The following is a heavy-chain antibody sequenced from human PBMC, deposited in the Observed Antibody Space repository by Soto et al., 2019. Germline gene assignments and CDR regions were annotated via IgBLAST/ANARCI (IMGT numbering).Heavy chain of an antibody. V-gene: IGHV1-2*02. J-gene: IGHJ3*01. CDR2: INPNSDGT. CDR1: GYTFTDYY. CDR3: VRDVAPPGDHRFDF. D-gene: IGHD6-13*01. Sequence: GPSVKVSCKTSGYTFTDYYVHWVRQAPGQGLEWMGWINPNSDGTNFVQKFQGRVTLTRDTSISTTYMELSGLRSDDTAVYYCVRDVAPPGDHRFDFWGQGTMVTVSS.